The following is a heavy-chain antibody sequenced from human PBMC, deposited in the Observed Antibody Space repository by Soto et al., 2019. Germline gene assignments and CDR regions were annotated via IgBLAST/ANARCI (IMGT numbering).Heavy chain of an antibody. Sequence: SETLSLTCAVSGGSISGGGFSWSWIRQPPGKGLEWIGYILHTGGTQYNPSLKSRVSMSVDKSKNQFSLHLTSVTAADTAVYYCARLQFGEGFDYWGQGALVTVT. CDR3: ARLQFGEGFDY. CDR1: GGSISGGGFS. V-gene: IGHV4-30-2*01. J-gene: IGHJ4*02. D-gene: IGHD3-10*01. CDR2: ILHTGGT.